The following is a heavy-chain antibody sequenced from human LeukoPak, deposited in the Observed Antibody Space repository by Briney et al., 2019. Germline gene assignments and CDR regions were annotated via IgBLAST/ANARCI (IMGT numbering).Heavy chain of an antibody. CDR2: IYYSGST. Sequence: SETLSLTCTVSGGSISSYYWSWIRQSPGKGLEWIGYIYYSGSTSYNPSLKSRVTISVDTSKNQFSLKLSSVTAADTAVYYCARKATMVRGLSWFDPWGQGTLVTVSS. J-gene: IGHJ5*02. D-gene: IGHD3-10*01. CDR3: ARKATMVRGLSWFDP. CDR1: GGSISSYY. V-gene: IGHV4-59*08.